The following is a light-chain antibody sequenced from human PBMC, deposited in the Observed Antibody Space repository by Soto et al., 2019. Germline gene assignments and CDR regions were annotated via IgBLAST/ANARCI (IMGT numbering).Light chain of an antibody. CDR1: SSDVGGYNY. CDR2: DVS. CDR3: SSYTSSSTLYV. V-gene: IGLV2-14*01. J-gene: IGLJ1*01. Sequence: QCVLTQPASVSGSPGQSITISCAGTSSDVGGYNYVSWYQQHPGKAPKLMIYDVSNRPSGVSNRFSGSKSGNTASLTISRLQAEDEADYYCSSYTSSSTLYVFGTGTKVTVL.